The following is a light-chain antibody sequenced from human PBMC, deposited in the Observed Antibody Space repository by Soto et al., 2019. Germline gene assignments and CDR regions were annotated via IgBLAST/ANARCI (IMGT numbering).Light chain of an antibody. Sequence: DIQISQSPSTLPVCVGDRVTITCRASQSISNWLAWYQQKPVTAPKVLIYHASNLQSGVPSRFSGSGSGTEFTLTISVLPPEDFAAYHCRQLYTRPFTFGQGTRLEI. CDR1: QSISNW. J-gene: IGKJ5*01. CDR2: HAS. CDR3: RQLYTRPFT. V-gene: IGKV1-5*01.